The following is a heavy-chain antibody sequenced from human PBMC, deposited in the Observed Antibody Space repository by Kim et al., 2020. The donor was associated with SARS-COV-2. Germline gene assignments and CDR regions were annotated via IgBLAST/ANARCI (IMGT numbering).Heavy chain of an antibody. Sequence: TPSLKSRVTISVDTSKNQFSLKRSSVTAADTAVYYCATRSGWANDYYFDYWGQGTLVTVSS. D-gene: IGHD6-19*01. CDR3: ATRSGWANDYYFDY. V-gene: IGHV4-59*01. J-gene: IGHJ4*02.